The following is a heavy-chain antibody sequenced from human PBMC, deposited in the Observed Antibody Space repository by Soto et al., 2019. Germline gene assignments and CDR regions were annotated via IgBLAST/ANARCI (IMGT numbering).Heavy chain of an antibody. CDR3: ARGYYDSSGFYYRY. CDR2: IRASTGDT. J-gene: IGHJ4*02. D-gene: IGHD3-22*01. CDR1: GYTFTSYS. Sequence: ASVKVSCKASGYTFTSYSITWVRHAPGQGLEWMGRIRASTGDTESAEKVQGRVSMTTDASTSTAYMELRSLRPDDTAVYYCARGYYDSSGFYYRYWGQGTLVTVSS. V-gene: IGHV1-18*01.